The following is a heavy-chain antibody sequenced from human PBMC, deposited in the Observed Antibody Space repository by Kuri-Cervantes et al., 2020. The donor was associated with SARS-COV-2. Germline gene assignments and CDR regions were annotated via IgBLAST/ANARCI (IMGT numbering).Heavy chain of an antibody. V-gene: IGHV4-38-2*02. Sequence: SETLSLTCAVSGYSISSGYYWGWIRQPPGKGLEWIGSIYYSGSTYYNPSLKSRVTISVDTSKNQFSLKPSSVTAADTAVYYCAREWAYIAAAALETDYWGQGTLVTVSS. J-gene: IGHJ4*02. CDR3: AREWAYIAAAALETDY. D-gene: IGHD6-13*01. CDR2: IYYSGST. CDR1: GYSISSGYY.